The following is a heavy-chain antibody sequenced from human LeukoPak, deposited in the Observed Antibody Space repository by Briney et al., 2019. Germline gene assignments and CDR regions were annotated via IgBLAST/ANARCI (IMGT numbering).Heavy chain of an antibody. CDR3: ARYCRFPEVYCSGGTRAFGI. V-gene: IGHV1-69*06. CDR1: GCTFSSYA. CDR2: IIPIFGTA. Sequence: GASVTVSCKASGCTFSSYAISWVRQAPGQGLEWMGGIIPIFGTANYAQKFQGRVTITADKSTSTAYMELSSLRSEDTAVYYCARYCRFPEVYCSGGTRAFGIWGEGTMVTVSS. J-gene: IGHJ3*02. D-gene: IGHD2-15*01.